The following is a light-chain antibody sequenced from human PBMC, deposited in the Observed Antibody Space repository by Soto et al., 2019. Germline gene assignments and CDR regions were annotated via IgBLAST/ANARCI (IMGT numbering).Light chain of an antibody. Sequence: EVVLTQSPVTLSLSPGERATLSCRASQSFRGLLAWYQQKPGQAPRLLIYDAYNRATGIPPRFSGSGSGIDFSLTISSVAPEDSAVYYCQQRHMWPITFVQGTRLEIK. CDR1: QSFRGL. V-gene: IGKV3-11*01. CDR2: DAY. CDR3: QQRHMWPIT. J-gene: IGKJ5*01.